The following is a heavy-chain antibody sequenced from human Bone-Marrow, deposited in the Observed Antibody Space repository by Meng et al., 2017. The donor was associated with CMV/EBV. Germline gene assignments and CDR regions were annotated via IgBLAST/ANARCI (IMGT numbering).Heavy chain of an antibody. CDR3: ARATKGYYYYFDY. V-gene: IGHV4-59*01. Sequence: QVQLQESGPGLVKPSETLSLTCTVSGGSIDSYYWSWLRQPPGKGLEWIGYVYYSGSTNYNPSLKSRVTMSVDTSKNQYSLRLSSVTAADAALYYCARATKGYYYYFDYWGQGTLVTVSS. CDR1: GGSIDSYY. J-gene: IGHJ4*02. CDR2: VYYSGST. D-gene: IGHD2/OR15-2a*01.